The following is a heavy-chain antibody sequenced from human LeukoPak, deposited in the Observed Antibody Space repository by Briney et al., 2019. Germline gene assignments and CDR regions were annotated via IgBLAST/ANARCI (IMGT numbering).Heavy chain of an antibody. CDR3: APYYYGSGSYYQPVDY. V-gene: IGHV1-69*04. D-gene: IGHD3-10*01. CDR1: GGTFSSYA. CDR2: IIPIFGIA. J-gene: IGHJ4*02. Sequence: WASVKVSCKASGGTFSSYAISWVRQAPGQGLEWMGRIIPIFGIANYAQKFQGRVTITADKSTSTAYMELSSLRSEDTAVYYCAPYYYGSGSYYQPVDYWGQGTLVTVPP.